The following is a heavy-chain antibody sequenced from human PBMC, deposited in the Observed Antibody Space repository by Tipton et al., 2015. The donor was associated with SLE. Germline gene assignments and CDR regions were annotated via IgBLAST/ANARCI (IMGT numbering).Heavy chain of an antibody. CDR1: GGSISSYY. V-gene: IGHV4-59*12. D-gene: IGHD6-19*01. CDR3: ARGGYSSGWGDWFDP. J-gene: IGHJ5*02. Sequence: LRLSCTVSGGSISSYYWSWIRQPAGKGLEWIGEINHSGSTNYNPSLKSRVTISVDTSKNQFSLKLSSVTAADTAVYYCARGGYSSGWGDWFDPWGQGTLVTVSS. CDR2: INHSGST.